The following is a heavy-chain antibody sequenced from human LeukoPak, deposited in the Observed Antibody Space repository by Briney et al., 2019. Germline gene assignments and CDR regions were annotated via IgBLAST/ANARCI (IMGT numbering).Heavy chain of an antibody. Sequence: GGSLRLSCAASGFTFSSYAMGWVRQAPGKGLEWVSAISGSGGSTYYADSVKGRFTISRDNSKNTLYLQMNSLRAEDTAVYYCAKDVVVVVPAANGDAFDIWGQGTMVTVSS. CDR3: AKDVVVVVPAANGDAFDI. D-gene: IGHD2-2*01. CDR2: ISGSGGST. CDR1: GFTFSSYA. V-gene: IGHV3-23*01. J-gene: IGHJ3*02.